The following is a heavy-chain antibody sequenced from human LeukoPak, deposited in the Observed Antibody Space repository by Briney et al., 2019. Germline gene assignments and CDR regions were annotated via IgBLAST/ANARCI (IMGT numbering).Heavy chain of an antibody. Sequence: SETLSLTCTVSGGSISNYYWSWIRQPPGKGLEWIGYIYYSGTTYYNPSLKSRVTISVGTSKNQFSLQLSSVTAADTAVYYCARASRLGELSLGYWGQGTLVTVSS. D-gene: IGHD3-16*02. V-gene: IGHV4-59*06. CDR1: GGSISNYY. CDR2: IYYSGTT. J-gene: IGHJ4*02. CDR3: ARASRLGELSLGY.